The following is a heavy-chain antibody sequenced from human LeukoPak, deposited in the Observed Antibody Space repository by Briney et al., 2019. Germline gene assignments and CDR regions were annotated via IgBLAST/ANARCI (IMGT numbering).Heavy chain of an antibody. CDR2: IIPIFGTA. J-gene: IGHJ4*02. Sequence: SVKVSCKASGGTFSSYAISWVRQAPGQGLEWMGGIIPIFGTANYAQKFQGRVSITADESTSTAYMELSSLRSEDTAVYYCARDEGYCSSTSCYLFDYWGQGTLVTVSS. D-gene: IGHD2-2*01. CDR3: ARDEGYCSSTSCYLFDY. CDR1: GGTFSSYA. V-gene: IGHV1-69*13.